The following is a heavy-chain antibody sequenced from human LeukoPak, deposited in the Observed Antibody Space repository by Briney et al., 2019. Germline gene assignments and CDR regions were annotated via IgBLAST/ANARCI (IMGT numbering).Heavy chain of an antibody. D-gene: IGHD5-18*01. CDR3: ARERAMVLDY. CDR2: INHSGST. Sequence: PSETLSLTCAVYGGSFSGYYWGWIRQPPGKGLEWTGGINHSGSTNYNPSLKSRVTISVDTSKNQFSLKLSSVTAADTAVYYCARERAMVLDYWGQGTLVTVSS. J-gene: IGHJ4*02. CDR1: GGSFSGYY. V-gene: IGHV4-34*01.